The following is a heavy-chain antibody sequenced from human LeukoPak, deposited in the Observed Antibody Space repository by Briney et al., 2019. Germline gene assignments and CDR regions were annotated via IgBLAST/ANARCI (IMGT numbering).Heavy chain of an antibody. V-gene: IGHV1-2*02. J-gene: IGHJ4*02. CDR1: GYTFTVYY. CDR2: IKPNSGGT. D-gene: IGHD1-26*01. Sequence: ASVKVSCKASGYTFTVYYMHWVRQAPGQGLERMGWIKPNSGGTKYAQNFEGRVTMTRDTSITTAYMELSSLRSDDTAIYYCARECSGTYCGEDWGQGTLVTVSS. CDR3: ARECSGTYCGED.